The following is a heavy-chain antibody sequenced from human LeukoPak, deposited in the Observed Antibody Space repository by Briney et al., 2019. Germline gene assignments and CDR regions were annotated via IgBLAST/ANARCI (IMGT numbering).Heavy chain of an antibody. V-gene: IGHV3-30*02. Sequence: EGSLRLSCAASGFTFSSYGMHWVRQAPGKGLEWVAFIRYDGSNKYYADSVKGRFTISRDNSKNTLYLQMNSLRAEDTAVYYCAKVGIAEPDAFDIWGQGTMVTVSS. CDR3: AKVGIAEPDAFDI. D-gene: IGHD6-13*01. CDR2: IRYDGSNK. J-gene: IGHJ3*02. CDR1: GFTFSSYG.